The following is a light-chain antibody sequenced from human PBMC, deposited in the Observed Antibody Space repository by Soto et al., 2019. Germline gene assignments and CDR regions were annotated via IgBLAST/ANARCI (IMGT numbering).Light chain of an antibody. CDR1: QSVSSSF. CDR2: GAS. V-gene: IGKV3-20*01. J-gene: IGKJ1*01. CDR3: QQYDSSPRT. Sequence: DIVLTQSPGALSLSPGERGTLSCRASQSVSSSFLAWYQQKPGQAPRLLIYGASSRATGIPDRFSGSGSGTDFTLTISRLEPEDFAVYYCQQYDSSPRTFGQGTKVEIK.